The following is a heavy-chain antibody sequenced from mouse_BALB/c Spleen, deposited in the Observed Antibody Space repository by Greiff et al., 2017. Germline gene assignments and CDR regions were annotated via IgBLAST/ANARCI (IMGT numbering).Heavy chain of an antibody. J-gene: IGHJ2*01. CDR1: GYTFTEYT. V-gene: IGHV1-18*01. D-gene: IGHD1-1*01. CDR2: INPNNGGT. Sequence: EVRLQQSGPELVKPGASVKISCKTSGYTFTEYTMHWVKQSHGKSLEWIGGINPNNGGTSYNQKFKGKATLTVDKSSSTAYMELRSLTSEDSAGSDGERLPGVWSYFDYWGQGTTLTVSS. CDR3: ERLPGVWSYFDY.